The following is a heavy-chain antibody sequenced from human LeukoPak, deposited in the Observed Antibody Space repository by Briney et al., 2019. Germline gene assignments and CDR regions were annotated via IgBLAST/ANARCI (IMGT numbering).Heavy chain of an antibody. V-gene: IGHV1-69*04. CDR2: IIPILGIA. J-gene: IGHJ3*02. D-gene: IGHD6-13*01. CDR1: GGTFSSYA. CDR3: ARDWVLEQPRHFDI. Sequence: GASVKVSCKASGGTFSSYAISWVRQAPGQGLEWMGRIIPILGIANYAQKFQGRVTITADKSTSTAYMELSSLRSEDTAVYYCARDWVLEQPRHFDIWGQGTMVTVSS.